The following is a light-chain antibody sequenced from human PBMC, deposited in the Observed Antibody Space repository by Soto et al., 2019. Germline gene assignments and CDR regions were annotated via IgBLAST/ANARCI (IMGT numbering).Light chain of an antibody. CDR3: QARTNWPPYT. CDR2: DVS. CDR1: QSVRNS. V-gene: IGKV3-11*01. Sequence: EIALTQSPATLSLSPGQRATLSCRASQSVRNSLAWYQQKPGQAPRLVIYDVSNRATGIPARFSGSGSGTDFTLTISSLEPEDFAVYYCQARTNWPPYTFGQGTKLEIK. J-gene: IGKJ2*01.